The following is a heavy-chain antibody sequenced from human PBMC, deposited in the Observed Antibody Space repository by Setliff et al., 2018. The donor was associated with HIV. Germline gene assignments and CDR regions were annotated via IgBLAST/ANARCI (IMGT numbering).Heavy chain of an antibody. CDR1: GYSFTDYY. J-gene: IGHJ4*02. D-gene: IGHD3-22*01. CDR2: INPKSDGT. CDR3: ARGMDYYDTSGYYQYYFDY. V-gene: IGHV1-2*04. Sequence: GASVKVSCKASGYSFTDYYIHWVRQAPGQGLEWMGWINPKSDGTNYAQKFQGWITMTSDTSISTAYMELSRLRSDDTAVYYCARGMDYYDTSGYYQYYFDYWGQGTLVTVSS.